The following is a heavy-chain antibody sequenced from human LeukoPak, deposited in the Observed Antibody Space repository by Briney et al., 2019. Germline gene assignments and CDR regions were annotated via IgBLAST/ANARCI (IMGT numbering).Heavy chain of an antibody. J-gene: IGHJ5*02. CDR3: ARVRSNYYDSSGYYYRPYDWFDP. Sequence: GGSLRLSCAASGFTFSTYWMNWFRQTPGKGLEWVANIKQDGSEKYYVDSVKGRFTISRDNAKNSLYLQMNSLRAEDTAVYYCARVRSNYYDSSGYYYRPYDWFDPWGQGTLVTVSS. CDR1: GFTFSTYW. D-gene: IGHD3-22*01. CDR2: IKQDGSEK. V-gene: IGHV3-7*01.